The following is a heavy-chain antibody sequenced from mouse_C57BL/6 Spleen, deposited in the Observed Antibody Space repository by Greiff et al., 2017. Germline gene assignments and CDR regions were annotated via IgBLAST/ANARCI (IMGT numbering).Heavy chain of an antibody. CDR3: ARSGGYPLYAMDY. V-gene: IGHV1-42*01. Sequence: VQLQQSGPELVKPGASVKISCKASGYSFTGYYMNWVKQSPEKSLEWIGEINPSTGGTTYNQKFKAKATLTVDKSSSTAYRHLKSLTSEDSAVYYCARSGGYPLYAMDYWGQGTSVTVSS. D-gene: IGHD2-2*01. J-gene: IGHJ4*01. CDR1: GYSFTGYY. CDR2: INPSTGGT.